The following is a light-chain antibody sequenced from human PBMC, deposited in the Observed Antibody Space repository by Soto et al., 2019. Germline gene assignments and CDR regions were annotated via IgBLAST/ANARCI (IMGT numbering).Light chain of an antibody. Sequence: QSVLTQPASVSGSPGQSITISCTGTSSNVGSYKLVSWYQQHPGKAPKLMIFEVNKRPSGVSNRFSGSKSGNTASLTISGLKVEDVADYYCCSSGGSPTYVFGTGTKLTVL. J-gene: IGLJ1*01. CDR2: EVN. CDR1: SSNVGSYKL. V-gene: IGLV2-23*02. CDR3: CSSGGSPTYV.